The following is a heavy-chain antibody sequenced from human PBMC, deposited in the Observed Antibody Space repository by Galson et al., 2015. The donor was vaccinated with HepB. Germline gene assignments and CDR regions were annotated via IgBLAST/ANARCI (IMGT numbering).Heavy chain of an antibody. Sequence: SLRLSCAASGFTFSTYAMNWVRQAPGKGLEWVSVISGDTAKIFHADSVKGRFTISRDNSMNTVYRQMDSLRAEDTAVYYCAKGGNWDSRYFDYWGQGSLVTVSS. CDR1: GFTFSTYA. CDR3: AKGGNWDSRYFDY. CDR2: ISGDTAKI. V-gene: IGHV3-23*01. J-gene: IGHJ4*02. D-gene: IGHD7-27*01.